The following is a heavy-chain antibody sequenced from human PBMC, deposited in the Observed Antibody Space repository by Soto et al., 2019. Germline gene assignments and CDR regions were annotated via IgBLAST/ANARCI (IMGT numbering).Heavy chain of an antibody. D-gene: IGHD3-22*01. CDR2: ISYDGSNK. Sequence: QVQLVESGGGVVQPGRSLRLSCAASGFTFSSYAMHWVRQAPGKGLEWVAVISYDGSNKYYADSVKGRFTISRDNSKNTLYLQMNSLRAEDTAVYYCARDRGGRSGYSFDYWGQGTLVTVSS. J-gene: IGHJ4*02. CDR3: ARDRGGRSGYSFDY. CDR1: GFTFSSYA. V-gene: IGHV3-30-3*01.